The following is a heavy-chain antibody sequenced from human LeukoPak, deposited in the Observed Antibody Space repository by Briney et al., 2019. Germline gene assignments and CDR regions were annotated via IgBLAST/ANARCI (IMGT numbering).Heavy chain of an antibody. CDR2: IYYTGNT. V-gene: IGHV4-61*03. J-gene: IGHJ4*02. Sequence: TLSLTCTVYGDSVRNGNYYWSWLRQPPGKALEWIGYIYYTGNTYYNPSLEGRVTISVDTSKNHFSVKLSSVTDADTAVYYCARSQNYYGSGDYWSQGTLVTVSS. D-gene: IGHD3-10*01. CDR1: GDSVRNGNYY. CDR3: ARSQNYYGSGDY.